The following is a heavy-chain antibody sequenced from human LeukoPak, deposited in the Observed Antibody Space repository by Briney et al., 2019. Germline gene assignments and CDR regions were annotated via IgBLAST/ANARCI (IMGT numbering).Heavy chain of an antibody. CDR1: GGTFSSYA. CDR3: ARDSSEFRSLIFH. CDR2: ITPMFGTA. J-gene: IGHJ1*01. Sequence: ASVKVSCKASGGTFSSYAINWVRQTPGQGLEWMGGITPMFGTAKYAQKFQGRVTITADESTSTAYMELSSLRSEDTAVYYCARDSSEFRSLIFHWGQGTLVTVSS. V-gene: IGHV1-69*13. D-gene: IGHD3-9*01.